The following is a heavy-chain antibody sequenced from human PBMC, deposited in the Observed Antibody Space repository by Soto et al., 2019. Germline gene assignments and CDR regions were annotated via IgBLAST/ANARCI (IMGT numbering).Heavy chain of an antibody. CDR3: ARDNRGGLDY. J-gene: IGHJ4*02. D-gene: IGHD3-10*01. Sequence: QVQLVESGGGVVQPGRSLRLSCAASGFTFSSYAMHWVRQAPGKGLEWVAVISYDGSNKYYADSVKGRFTISRDNSKNTLYRQMNSLRAEDTAVYYCARDNRGGLDYWGQGTLVTVSS. CDR1: GFTFSSYA. V-gene: IGHV3-30-3*01. CDR2: ISYDGSNK.